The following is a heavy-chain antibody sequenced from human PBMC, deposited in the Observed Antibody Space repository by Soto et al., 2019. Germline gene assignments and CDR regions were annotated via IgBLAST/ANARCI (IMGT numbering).Heavy chain of an antibody. CDR3: ARHRAMVRGNYYYYGMDV. J-gene: IGHJ6*02. CDR2: IYYSGIT. D-gene: IGHD3-10*01. Sequence: ETLSLTCTVSAVSISSSSYYWCLILQPPGEGLEWIGSIYYSGITYYNPSLKSRVTISVDTSKNQFSLKLSSVTAADTAVYYCARHRAMVRGNYYYYGMDVWGQGTTVTVSS. CDR1: AVSISSSSYY. V-gene: IGHV4-39*01.